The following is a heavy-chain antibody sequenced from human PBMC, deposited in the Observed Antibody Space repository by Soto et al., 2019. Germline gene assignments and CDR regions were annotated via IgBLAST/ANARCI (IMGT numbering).Heavy chain of an antibody. CDR3: ARGAVSRQHFYYGFDV. CDR1: EFTFSESF. D-gene: IGHD4-17*01. J-gene: IGHJ6*02. V-gene: IGHV3-11*06. Sequence: SLRLSCAAAEFTFSESFMSWIRQAPGKGLEWVSSISTTSTFTDYAASLKGRVTVSRDNSRNALFLQLDSLRDEDTAVYFCARGAVSRQHFYYGFDVWGQGTTVTVSS. CDR2: ISTTSTFT.